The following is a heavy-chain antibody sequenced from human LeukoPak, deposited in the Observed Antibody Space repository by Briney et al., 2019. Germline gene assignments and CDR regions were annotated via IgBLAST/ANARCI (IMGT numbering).Heavy chain of an antibody. D-gene: IGHD6-13*01. V-gene: IGHV3-33*08. Sequence: GGSLRLSCSASGFTFSSYGMHWVRQAPGKGLEWVAVIWYDGSNKYYADPVKGRFTISRDNSKNALYLQMNSLRAEDTAVYYCARDRIAAAGTFDYWGQGTLVTVSS. J-gene: IGHJ4*02. CDR3: ARDRIAAAGTFDY. CDR1: GFTFSSYG. CDR2: IWYDGSNK.